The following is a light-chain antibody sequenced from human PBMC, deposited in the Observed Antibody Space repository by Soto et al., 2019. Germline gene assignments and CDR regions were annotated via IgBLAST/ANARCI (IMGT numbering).Light chain of an antibody. CDR2: DAS. CDR3: QQSNDWRSIT. Sequence: EIVMTQSPATRSVSPGERATLSCRASQSVGGNLAWYQQRPGQAPRLVIFDASTRATGIPARFCGSGSGTELTLSISSLQSEDFAVYYCQQSNDWRSITFGQGTRLEI. V-gene: IGKV3-15*01. J-gene: IGKJ5*01. CDR1: QSVGGN.